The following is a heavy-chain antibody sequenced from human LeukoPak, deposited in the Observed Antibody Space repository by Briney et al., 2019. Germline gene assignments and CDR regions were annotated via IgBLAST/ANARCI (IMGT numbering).Heavy chain of an antibody. D-gene: IGHD2-2*01. Sequence: ASVEVSCKASGGTFSSYAISWVRQAPGQGLEWMGGIIPIFGTANYAQKFQGRVTITADESTSTAYMELSSLRSEDTAVYYCARVEEYCSSTSCYYRNYYYYGMDVWGQGTTVTVSS. CDR1: GGTFSSYA. J-gene: IGHJ6*02. CDR2: IIPIFGTA. CDR3: ARVEEYCSSTSCYYRNYYYYGMDV. V-gene: IGHV1-69*13.